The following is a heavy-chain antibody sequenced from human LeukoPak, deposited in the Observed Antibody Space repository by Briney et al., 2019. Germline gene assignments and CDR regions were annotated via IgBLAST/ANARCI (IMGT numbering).Heavy chain of an antibody. CDR2: IYYSGSA. D-gene: IGHD2-15*01. CDR3: ARVYCSGGSCYFDY. Sequence: SETLSLTCTVSGGSISSYYWSWIRQPPGKGLEWIGYIYYSGSANYNPSLKSRVTISVDTSKNQFSLKLSSVTAADTAVYYCARVYCSGGSCYFDYWGQGTLVTVSS. CDR1: GGSISSYY. J-gene: IGHJ4*02. V-gene: IGHV4-59*01.